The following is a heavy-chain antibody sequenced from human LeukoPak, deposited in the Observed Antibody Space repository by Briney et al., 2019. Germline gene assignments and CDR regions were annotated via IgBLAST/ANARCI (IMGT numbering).Heavy chain of an antibody. Sequence: ASVKVSCKASGGTFSSYAISWVRQAPEQGLEWMGRIIPILGIANYAQRFQGRVTFTADKSTSTAYMELSSLRSEDTAVYYCARPYSGYEYYFDYWGQGTLVTVSS. CDR2: IIPILGIA. CDR1: GGTFSSYA. CDR3: ARPYSGYEYYFDY. J-gene: IGHJ4*02. D-gene: IGHD5-12*01. V-gene: IGHV1-69*04.